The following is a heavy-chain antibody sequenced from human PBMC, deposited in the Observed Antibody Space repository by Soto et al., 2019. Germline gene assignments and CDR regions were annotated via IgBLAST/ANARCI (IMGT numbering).Heavy chain of an antibody. V-gene: IGHV1-69*02. Sequence: GASVKVSCKASGGTFSSYTISWVRQAPGQGLEWMGRIIPILGIANYAQKFQGRVTITADKSTSTAYMELSSLRSEDTAVYYCARAAGINYYYYGMDVWGQGTTVTVSS. J-gene: IGHJ6*02. CDR1: GGTFSSYT. CDR3: ARAAGINYYYYGMDV. CDR2: IIPILGIA. D-gene: IGHD3-10*01.